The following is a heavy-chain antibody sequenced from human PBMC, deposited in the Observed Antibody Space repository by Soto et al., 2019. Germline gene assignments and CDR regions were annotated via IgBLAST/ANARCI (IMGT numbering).Heavy chain of an antibody. J-gene: IGHJ4*02. CDR1: GFTFSSYS. CDR2: ISSSSSTI. CDR3: ARVGYSYGYGPLDFDY. D-gene: IGHD5-18*01. V-gene: IGHV3-48*01. Sequence: PGGSLRLSCAASGFTFSSYSMNWVRQAPGKGLEWVSYISSSSSTIYYADSVKGRFTISRDNAKNSLYLQMNSLRAEDTAVYYCARVGYSYGYGPLDFDYWGQGTLVTVSS.